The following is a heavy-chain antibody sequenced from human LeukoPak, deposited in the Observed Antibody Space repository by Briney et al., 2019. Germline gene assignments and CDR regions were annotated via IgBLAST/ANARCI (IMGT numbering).Heavy chain of an antibody. V-gene: IGHV4-4*07. CDR2: IYTSGSS. CDR3: ARDGGYYDSSGTFDY. D-gene: IGHD3-22*01. J-gene: IGHJ4*02. CDR1: GGSISSYY. Sequence: AETLSLTCTVSGGSISSYYWSWIRQPAGKGLEWIWRIYTSGSSNYNPALKSRVTMSVDASKNHLSLKLSSVTAADTAVYYCARDGGYYDSSGTFDYWGQGTLVTVSS.